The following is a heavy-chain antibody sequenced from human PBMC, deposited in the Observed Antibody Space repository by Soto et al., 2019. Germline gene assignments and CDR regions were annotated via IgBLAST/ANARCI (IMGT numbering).Heavy chain of an antibody. CDR1: GYTFTGYY. V-gene: IGHV1-2*02. J-gene: IGHJ5*02. CDR2: INPNSGGT. Sequence: ASVKVSCKASGYTFTGYYMHWVRQAPGQGLEWTGWINPNSGGTNYAQKFQGRVTMTRDTSISTAYMELSRLRSDDTAVYYCARGVSIAGENWFDPWGQGTLVTVSS. D-gene: IGHD6-6*01. CDR3: ARGVSIAGENWFDP.